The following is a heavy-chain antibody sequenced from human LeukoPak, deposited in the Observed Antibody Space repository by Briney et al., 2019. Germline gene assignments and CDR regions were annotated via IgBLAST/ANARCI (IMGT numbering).Heavy chain of an antibody. J-gene: IGHJ4*02. Sequence: GGSLRLSCAASGFTFSSYWMSWVRQAPGKGLEWVANVKQDGSEKYYVDSVKGRFTISRDNAKNSLYLQMNSLRAEDTAVYYCAREDAAWFGESQYYFDYWGQGTLVTVSS. CDR2: VKQDGSEK. V-gene: IGHV3-7*01. D-gene: IGHD3-10*01. CDR3: AREDAAWFGESQYYFDY. CDR1: GFTFSSYW.